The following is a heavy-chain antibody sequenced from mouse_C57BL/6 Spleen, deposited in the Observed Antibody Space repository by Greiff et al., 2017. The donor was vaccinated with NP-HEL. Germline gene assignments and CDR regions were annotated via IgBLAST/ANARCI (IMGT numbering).Heavy chain of an antibody. J-gene: IGHJ2*01. CDR3: ARRDYYSNYGDFDY. CDR2: IYPGSGST. V-gene: IGHV1-55*01. D-gene: IGHD2-5*01. Sequence: QVQLKQPGAELVKPGASVKMSCKASGYTFTSYWITWVKQRPGQGLEWIGDIYPGSGSTNYNEKFKSKATLTVDTSSSTAYMQLSSLTSEDSAVYYCARRDYYSNYGDFDYWGQGTTLTVSS. CDR1: GYTFTSYW.